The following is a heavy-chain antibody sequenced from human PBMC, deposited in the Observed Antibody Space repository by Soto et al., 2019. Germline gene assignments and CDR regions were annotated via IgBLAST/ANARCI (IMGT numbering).Heavy chain of an antibody. Sequence: GGSLRLSCAASGFTFSSYGMHWVRQAPGKGLEWVAVIWYDGSNKYYADSVKGRFTISRDNSKNTLYLQMNSLRAEDTAVYYCARDRGRGEQWEPAYGMDVWGQGTTVTDSS. CDR1: GFTFSSYG. D-gene: IGHD1-26*01. CDR2: IWYDGSNK. V-gene: IGHV3-33*01. J-gene: IGHJ6*02. CDR3: ARDRGRGEQWEPAYGMDV.